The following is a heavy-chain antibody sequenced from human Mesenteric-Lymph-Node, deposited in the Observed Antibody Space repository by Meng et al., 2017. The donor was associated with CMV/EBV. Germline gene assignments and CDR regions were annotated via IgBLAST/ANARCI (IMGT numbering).Heavy chain of an antibody. J-gene: IGHJ4*02. D-gene: IGHD2-8*01. CDR2: IIPILGIA. CDR1: GYTFTSYG. Sequence: SVKVSCKASGYTFTSYGISWVRQAPGQGLEWMGGIIPILGIANYAQKFQGRVTITADKSTSTAYMELSSLRSEDTAVYYCARGPLDCTNGVCLKQGLSFDYWGQGTLVTVSS. CDR3: ARGPLDCTNGVCLKQGLSFDY. V-gene: IGHV1-69*10.